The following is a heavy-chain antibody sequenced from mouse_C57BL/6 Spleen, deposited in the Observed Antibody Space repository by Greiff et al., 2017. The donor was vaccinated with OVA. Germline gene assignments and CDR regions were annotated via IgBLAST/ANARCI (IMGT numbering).Heavy chain of an antibody. J-gene: IGHJ2*01. CDR2: IDPANGNT. CDR3: ASQLGRPYFDY. CDR1: GFHIKNPY. Sequence: VQLQQSVAELVRPGASVKLSCTASGFHIKNPYMHWVKQRPEQGLEWIGRIDPANGNTKYAPKFQGKATITADTSSNTAYLQLSSLTSEDTAIYYCASQLGRPYFDYWGQGTTLTVSS. V-gene: IGHV14-3*01. D-gene: IGHD4-1*02.